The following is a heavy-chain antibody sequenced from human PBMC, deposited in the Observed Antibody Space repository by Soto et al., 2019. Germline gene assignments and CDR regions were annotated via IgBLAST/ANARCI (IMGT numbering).Heavy chain of an antibody. CDR1: GVAFTNSG. Sequence: GASVKVTCKAPGVAFTNSGINWACQSPGQRQVWMGWISGYNGNTNYAQKLQGRVTMTTDTSTSTAYMELRSLRSEDTAVYYCSRLRLRITVTPNSVPYFDYWGQGTLVTSPQ. D-gene: IGHD4-17*01. V-gene: IGHV1-18*04. J-gene: IGHJ4*02. CDR3: SRLRLRITVTPNSVPYFDY. CDR2: ISGYNGNT.